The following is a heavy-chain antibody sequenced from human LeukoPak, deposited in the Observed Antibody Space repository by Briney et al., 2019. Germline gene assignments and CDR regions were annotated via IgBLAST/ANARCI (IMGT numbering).Heavy chain of an antibody. CDR1: AWTRSGYY. V-gene: IGHV4-34*01. J-gene: IGHJ4*02. CDR3: AREGLRNVHNPLGY. CDR2: IKVGEKT. Sequence: SETLSFTCAVYAWTRSGYYWSWIRHRPGKDLLWSGKIKVGEKTNYHPFLNSLVTISIDTSNTQFSLKRSPVTAADTAVYYSAREGLRNVHNPLGYWGQGSTVGVS. D-gene: IGHD5-24*01.